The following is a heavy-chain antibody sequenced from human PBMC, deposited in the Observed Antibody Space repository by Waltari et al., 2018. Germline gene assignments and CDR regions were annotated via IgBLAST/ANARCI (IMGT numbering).Heavy chain of an antibody. Sequence: QVQLQESGPGLVKPSQTLSLTCTVSGGSISSGSYYWSWIRQPAGKGLEWIGRIYTSGSTNYNPSLKSRVTISVDTSKNQFSLKLSSVTAADTAVYYCARDGPVVVIATHDAFDIWGQGTMVTVSS. CDR1: GGSISSGSYY. J-gene: IGHJ3*02. D-gene: IGHD2-21*01. CDR3: ARDGPVVVIATHDAFDI. CDR2: IYTSGST. V-gene: IGHV4-61*02.